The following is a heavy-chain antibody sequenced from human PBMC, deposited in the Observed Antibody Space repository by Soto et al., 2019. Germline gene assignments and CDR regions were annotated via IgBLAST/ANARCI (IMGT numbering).Heavy chain of an antibody. CDR2: ISSNGGST. V-gene: IGHV3-64D*06. Sequence: PGGSLRLSCSASGFTFSSYAMHWVRQAPGKGLEYVSAISSNGGSTYYADSVKGRFTISRDNSKNTLYLQMSSLRAEDTAVYYCARVKLAGRGGFDYWGLGTLVTVSS. D-gene: IGHD2-15*01. CDR3: ARVKLAGRGGFDY. J-gene: IGHJ4*02. CDR1: GFTFSSYA.